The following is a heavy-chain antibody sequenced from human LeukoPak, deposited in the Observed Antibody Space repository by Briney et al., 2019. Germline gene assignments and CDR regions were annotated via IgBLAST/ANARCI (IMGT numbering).Heavy chain of an antibody. V-gene: IGHV1-8*01. J-gene: IGHJ6*02. Sequence: VSVKVSCKASGYTFTSYDINWVRQATGQGLEWMGWMNPNSGNTGYAQKFQGRVTMTRNTSISTAYMELRSLRSEDTAVYYCARGAGYQEYYSYYGMDVWGQGTTVTVSS. CDR3: ARGAGYQEYYSYYGMDV. CDR2: MNPNSGNT. CDR1: GYTFTSYD. D-gene: IGHD3-9*01.